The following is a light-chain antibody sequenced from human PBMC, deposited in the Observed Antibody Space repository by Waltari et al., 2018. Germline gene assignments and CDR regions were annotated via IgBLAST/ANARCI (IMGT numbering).Light chain of an antibody. CDR1: QTIVGW. V-gene: IGKV1-5*03. CDR3: QQYNSYPIT. J-gene: IGKJ5*01. Sequence: DIQMTQSPSTLSASVSDRLPITCRASQTIVGWLAWYQQKPGKAPKLLIYQASSLESGVPSRFSGSGSWTEFTLTISSLQPDDFATYYCQQYNSYPITFGQGTRLEIK. CDR2: QAS.